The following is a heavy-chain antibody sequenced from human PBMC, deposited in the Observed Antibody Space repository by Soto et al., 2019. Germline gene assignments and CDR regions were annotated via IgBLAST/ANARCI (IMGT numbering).Heavy chain of an antibody. D-gene: IGHD3-16*02. Sequence: QVQLVQSGAEVKKPRASVKVSCKASGYTFTSYAMHWVRQAPGQRLEWMGWINAGNGNTKYSQKFQGRVTITRDTSASTAYMELSSLRSEDTAVYYCAGVWGSYRYAIDYWGQGTLVTVSS. CDR1: GYTFTSYA. CDR3: AGVWGSYRYAIDY. J-gene: IGHJ4*02. CDR2: INAGNGNT. V-gene: IGHV1-3*01.